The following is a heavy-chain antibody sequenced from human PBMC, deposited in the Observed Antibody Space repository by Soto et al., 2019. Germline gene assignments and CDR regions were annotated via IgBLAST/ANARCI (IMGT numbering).Heavy chain of an antibody. Sequence: QVQLVESGGGVVQPGRSLRLSCVGSGFPFWHYGMHWVRQAPGKGLEWVAVIWSDGNKESYADSVKGRFAISRDNSKERLYLQMNCLRVEDTAVYFWARDRNGGWSQMDVWGQGTTVSVSS. CDR2: IWSDGNKE. D-gene: IGHD6-19*01. V-gene: IGHV3-33*01. CDR1: GFPFWHYG. J-gene: IGHJ6*02. CDR3: ARDRNGGWSQMDV.